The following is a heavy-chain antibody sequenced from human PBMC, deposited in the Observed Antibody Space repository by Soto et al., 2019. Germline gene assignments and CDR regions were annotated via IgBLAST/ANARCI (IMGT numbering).Heavy chain of an antibody. CDR1: GFTFSDYA. CDR2: VSHDGRNT. V-gene: IGHV3-30*18. J-gene: IGHJ4*02. CDR3: AKGGRQGLGTSEFNY. D-gene: IGHD6-19*01. Sequence: VQLVESGGGVFQPGRSLRLSCAASGFTFSDYAMHWVRQAPGKGREWVAVVSHDGRNTHYADSVKGRFTISRDSSKHKVSVEMTRLRAEDTAVYYCAKGGRQGLGTSEFNYRGQGARVTVSS.